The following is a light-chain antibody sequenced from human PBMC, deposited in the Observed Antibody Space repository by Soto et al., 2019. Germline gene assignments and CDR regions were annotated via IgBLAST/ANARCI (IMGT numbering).Light chain of an antibody. Sequence: DIQMTQSPSTLSGSVGNRVTITCRASQTISSWLAWYQQKTGKAPKPQIYKASTLKSGVPSRFSGSGSGTEFTLTFSSLQPDDFATYYGQHYNSYSEAFGQGTKVELK. J-gene: IGKJ1*01. V-gene: IGKV1-5*03. CDR2: KAS. CDR3: QHYNSYSEA. CDR1: QTISSW.